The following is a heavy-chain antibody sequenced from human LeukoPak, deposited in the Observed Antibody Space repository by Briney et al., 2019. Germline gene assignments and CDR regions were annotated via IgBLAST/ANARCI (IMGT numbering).Heavy chain of an antibody. CDR2: ISWNSGSI. V-gene: IGHV3-9*01. CDR1: GFTFDDYA. D-gene: IGHD2-2*01. CDR3: ARDRVVVVSGMDV. J-gene: IGHJ6*02. Sequence: QPGGSLRLSCAASGFTFDDYAMHWVRQAPGKGLEWVSGISWNSGSIGYADSVKGRFTISRDNAKNSLYLQMNSLRAEDTAVYYCARDRVVVVSGMDVWGQGTTVTVSS.